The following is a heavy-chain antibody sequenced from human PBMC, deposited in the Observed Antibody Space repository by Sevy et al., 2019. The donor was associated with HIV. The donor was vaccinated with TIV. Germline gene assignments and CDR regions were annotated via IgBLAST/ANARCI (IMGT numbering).Heavy chain of an antibody. Sequence: GGSLRLSCAASGFTFTIYSMNWVRQAPGKGLEWVSSISSSSSYIYYADSVKGRFTISRDNAKNSLYLQMNSLRAEDTAVYYCARDLVSTAPYWGQGTLVTVSS. CDR2: ISSSSSYI. CDR1: GFTFTIYS. V-gene: IGHV3-21*06. J-gene: IGHJ4*02. D-gene: IGHD3-22*01. CDR3: ARDLVSTAPY.